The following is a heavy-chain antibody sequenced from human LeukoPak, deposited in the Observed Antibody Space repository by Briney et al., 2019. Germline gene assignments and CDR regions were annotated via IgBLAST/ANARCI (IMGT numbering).Heavy chain of an antibody. CDR2: IKQDGSEK. Sequence: GGSLRLSCAASGFTFGSHWMSWVGQAPGKWLEWVANIKQDGSEKYYVDSVKDRFTISRDNAKNSVYLQMNSLRAEDTAVYYCARVGEAFYMDVWGKGTTVTVSS. V-gene: IGHV3-7*01. J-gene: IGHJ6*03. D-gene: IGHD3-10*01. CDR1: GFTFGSHW. CDR3: ARVGEAFYMDV.